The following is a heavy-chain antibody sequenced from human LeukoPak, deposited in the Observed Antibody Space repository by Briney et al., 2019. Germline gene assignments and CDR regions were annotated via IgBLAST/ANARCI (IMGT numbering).Heavy chain of an antibody. J-gene: IGHJ6*03. D-gene: IGHD3-3*01. CDR1: GYSISSGYY. Sequence: SETLSLTCTVSGYSISSGYYWGWIRQPPGKGLEWIGSIYHSGSTYYNPSLKSRVTISVDTSKNQFSLKLSSVTAADTAVYYCARENYDFWSGYNYYYYMDVWGKGTTVTVSS. CDR3: ARENYDFWSGYNYYYYMDV. CDR2: IYHSGST. V-gene: IGHV4-38-2*02.